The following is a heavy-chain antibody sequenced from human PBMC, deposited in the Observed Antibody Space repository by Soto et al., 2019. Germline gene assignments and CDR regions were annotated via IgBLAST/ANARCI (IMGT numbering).Heavy chain of an antibody. J-gene: IGHJ4*02. Sequence: GGSLRLSCVGSGFTFSTYEMQWVRQAPGKGLEWVSYISSGGSTIFYGESVKGRFTVSRDNDRSSLYLQMNSLRVEDSGVYYCARIGTVLTPDDSWGQGTLVTVSS. V-gene: IGHV3-48*03. D-gene: IGHD2-21*02. CDR1: GFTFSTYE. CDR3: ARIGTVLTPDDS. CDR2: ISSGGSTI.